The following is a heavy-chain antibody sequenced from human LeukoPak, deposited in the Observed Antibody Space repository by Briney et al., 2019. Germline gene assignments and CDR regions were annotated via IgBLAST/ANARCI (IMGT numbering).Heavy chain of an antibody. V-gene: IGHV5-10-1*01. CDR1: GYSFTSYW. Sequence: GESLKISCKGSGYSFTSYWLSWVRQMPGKGLEWMGRIDPSDSYTNYSPSFQGHVTISADKSISTAYLQWSSLKASDTAMYYCASLRGGNYYYGMDVWGKGTTVTVSS. J-gene: IGHJ6*04. CDR3: ASLRGGNYYYGMDV. CDR2: IDPSDSYT. D-gene: IGHD3-10*01.